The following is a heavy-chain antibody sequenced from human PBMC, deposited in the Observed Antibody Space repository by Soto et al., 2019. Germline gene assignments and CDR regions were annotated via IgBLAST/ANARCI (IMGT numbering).Heavy chain of an antibody. J-gene: IGHJ4*02. Sequence: QVQLVQSGAEVKKPGASVKVSCKASGYTFTSYYMHWVRQAPGQGLEWMGIINPSGGSTSYAQKSQGKVTMNRDTSTSTVYMELSSLRSEDTAVYYCAREVRIAVAAPFGYWGQGTLVTVSS. V-gene: IGHV1-46*01. CDR1: GYTFTSYY. CDR3: AREVRIAVAAPFGY. D-gene: IGHD6-19*01. CDR2: INPSGGST.